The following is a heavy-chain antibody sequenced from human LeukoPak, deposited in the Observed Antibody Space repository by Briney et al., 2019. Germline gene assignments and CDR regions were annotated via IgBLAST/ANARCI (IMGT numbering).Heavy chain of an antibody. CDR3: VKDEGRGFYGSGTFYS. V-gene: IGHV3-23*01. J-gene: IGHJ5*02. D-gene: IGHD3-10*01. CDR1: GFTFSSYG. Sequence: GGSLRLSCAASGFTFSSYGMSWVRQAPGKGLEWVSEISDNGGKIYYVDSVKGRFTISRDNFKNRLFLKMNNLRAEDTAIYYCVKDEGRGFYGSGTFYSWGQGTLVTVSP. CDR2: ISDNGGKI.